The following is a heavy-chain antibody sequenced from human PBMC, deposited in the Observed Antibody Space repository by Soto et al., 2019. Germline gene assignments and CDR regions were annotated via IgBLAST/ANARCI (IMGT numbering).Heavy chain of an antibody. V-gene: IGHV3-66*01. CDR3: ASRSSGWYFDY. Sequence: LRLSCAASGFTVSSNYMSWVRQAPGKGLEWVSVIYSGGSTYYADSVKGRFTISRDNSKNTLYLQMNSLRAEDTAVYYCASRSSGWYFDYWGQGTLVTVSS. J-gene: IGHJ4*02. CDR2: IYSGGST. CDR1: GFTVSSNY. D-gene: IGHD6-19*01.